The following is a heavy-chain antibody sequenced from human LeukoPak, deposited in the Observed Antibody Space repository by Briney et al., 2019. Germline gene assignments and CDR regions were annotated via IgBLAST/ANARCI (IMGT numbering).Heavy chain of an antibody. Sequence: ASVKVSCKASGYTFTNYPISWVRQAPGQGLEWMGWISACNGNTNYAQKVQGRVTMTTDTSTSTAYMELRSLRSDDTAVYYCARKYSGYDSNWFVPWGQGTLVTVSS. CDR2: ISACNGNT. D-gene: IGHD5-12*01. J-gene: IGHJ5*02. V-gene: IGHV1-18*04. CDR3: ARKYSGYDSNWFVP. CDR1: GYTFTNYP.